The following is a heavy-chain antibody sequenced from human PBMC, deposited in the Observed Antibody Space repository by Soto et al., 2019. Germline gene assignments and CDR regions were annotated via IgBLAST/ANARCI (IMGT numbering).Heavy chain of an antibody. CDR2: IDYYGST. D-gene: IGHD2-15*01. Sequence: SETLSLTCTVSGGSISGYYRSWIRQPPGKRLEWIGYIDYYGSTNYNPSLKSRVTISVDTSKNQFSLKLSSVTAADTAVYYCARHTPAISISDHWGQGTLVTVSS. CDR3: ARHTPAISISDH. CDR1: GGSISGYY. V-gene: IGHV4-59*08. J-gene: IGHJ4*02.